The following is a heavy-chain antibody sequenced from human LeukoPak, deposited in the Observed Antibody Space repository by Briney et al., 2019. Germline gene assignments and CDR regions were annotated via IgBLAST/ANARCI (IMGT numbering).Heavy chain of an antibody. CDR3: ATVGDSQSVGIFDY. Sequence: ASVKVSCKVSGYTLTELSMHWVRQARGKGLEWMGGFDPEDGETIYAQKFQGRVTMTEDTSTDTAYMELSSLRSEDTAVYYCATVGDSQSVGIFDYWGQGTLVTVSS. D-gene: IGHD2-15*01. CDR1: GYTLTELS. J-gene: IGHJ4*02. CDR2: FDPEDGET. V-gene: IGHV1-24*01.